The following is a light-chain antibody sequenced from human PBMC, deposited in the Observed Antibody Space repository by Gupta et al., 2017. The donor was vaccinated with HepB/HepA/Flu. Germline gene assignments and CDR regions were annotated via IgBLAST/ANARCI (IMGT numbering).Light chain of an antibody. Sequence: IQMTQSPSSLSASVGDRVTITFRASKSISSYLNWYQQKPGKAPKLLIYAASSLQSGVQSRFSGSGGGKDVTITISSRQQEDFGSYYCQQSDSNLFFTVGHGTKVDIK. CDR2: AAS. J-gene: IGKJ3*01. V-gene: IGKV1-39*01. CDR3: QQSDSNLFFT. CDR1: KSISSY.